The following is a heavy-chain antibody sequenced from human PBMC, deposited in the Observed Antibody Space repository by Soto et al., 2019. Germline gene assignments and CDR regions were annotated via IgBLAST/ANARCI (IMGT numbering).Heavy chain of an antibody. CDR2: IYYSGST. CDR3: ARALRGVAASNWFDP. J-gene: IGHJ5*02. D-gene: IGHD2-15*01. Sequence: SETLSLTCTVSGGSISRGGYYWSWIRQLPGKGLEWIGYIYYSGSTYYNPSLKSRVTISVDTSKNQFSLKLSSVTAADTAVYYCARALRGVAASNWFDPWGQGTLVTVSS. V-gene: IGHV4-31*03. CDR1: GGSISRGGYY.